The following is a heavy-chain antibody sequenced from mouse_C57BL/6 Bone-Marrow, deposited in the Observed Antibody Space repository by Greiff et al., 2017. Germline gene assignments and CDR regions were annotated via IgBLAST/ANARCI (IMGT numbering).Heavy chain of an antibody. D-gene: IGHD1-1*01. CDR1: GISITTGNYR. CDR3: ARDNYYGSRHWCFDV. Sequence: DVKLQESGPGLVKPSQTVFLTCTVTGISITTGNYRWSWIRQFPGNKLEWIGYIYYSGTITYNPSLTSRTTITRDTTKNQFFLEMNSLPAEDTATYYCARDNYYGSRHWCFDVGGTGTTVTVSS. V-gene: IGHV3-5*01. CDR2: IYYSGTI. J-gene: IGHJ1*03.